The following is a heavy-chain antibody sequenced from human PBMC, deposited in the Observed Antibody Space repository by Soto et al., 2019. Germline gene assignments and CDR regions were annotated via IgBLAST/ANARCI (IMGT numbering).Heavy chain of an antibody. Sequence: AAVKVSCKTSGYNFLNYGMSWVRQAPGQGPEWMGWISVYHGNTIYAQNFQGRVTMTTDTSTSTAYMELTSLRSDDTGVYYCARDHGGATMALLYWGQGTLVTVSS. CDR3: ARDHGGATMALLY. V-gene: IGHV1-18*04. J-gene: IGHJ4*02. CDR1: GYNFLNYG. D-gene: IGHD3-10*01. CDR2: ISVYHGNT.